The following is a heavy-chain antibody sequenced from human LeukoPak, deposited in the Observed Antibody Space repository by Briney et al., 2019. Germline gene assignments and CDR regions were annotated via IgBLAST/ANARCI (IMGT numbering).Heavy chain of an antibody. J-gene: IGHJ4*02. Sequence: GGSLRLSCAASGFTFSDYHMDWVRLAPGKGLEWVAVIWYDGSNKYYADSVKGRFTISRDNSKNTLYLQMNSLRAEDTAVYYCAKDTGIVVVVAATDGFDYWGQGTLVTVSS. D-gene: IGHD2-15*01. CDR2: IWYDGSNK. V-gene: IGHV3-33*06. CDR1: GFTFSDYH. CDR3: AKDTGIVVVVAATDGFDY.